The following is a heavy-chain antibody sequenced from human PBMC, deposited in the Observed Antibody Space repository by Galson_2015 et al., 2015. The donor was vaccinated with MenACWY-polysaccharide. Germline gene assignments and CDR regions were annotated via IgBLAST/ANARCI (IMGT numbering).Heavy chain of an antibody. CDR2: IRSSGTNT. Sequence: SLRLSCAASGFTFTSYAMSWVRLAPGQGLEWVSAIRSSGTNTYYADSVKGRFTISRDNSKNTLHLQMNSLRAEDTAVYYCAKDSTDFWSVAGRFDHWGQGTLVPVSS. CDR3: AKDSTDFWSVAGRFDH. CDR1: GFTFTSYA. J-gene: IGHJ5*02. V-gene: IGHV3-23*01. D-gene: IGHD3-3*01.